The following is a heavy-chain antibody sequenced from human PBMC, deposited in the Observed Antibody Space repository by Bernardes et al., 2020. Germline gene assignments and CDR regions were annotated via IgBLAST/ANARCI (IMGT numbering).Heavy chain of an antibody. V-gene: IGHV3-23*01. CDR1: GFTFSSYA. CDR3: AKEGRGGYDDYYYYGMDV. D-gene: IGHD5-12*01. CDR2: ISGSGGST. Sequence: GGSLRLSCAASGFTFSSYAMSWVRQAPGKGLEWVSAISGSGGSTYYADSVKGRFTISRDNSKNTLYLQMNSLRAEDTAVYYCAKEGRGGYDDYYYYGMDVWGQGTTVTVSS. J-gene: IGHJ6*02.